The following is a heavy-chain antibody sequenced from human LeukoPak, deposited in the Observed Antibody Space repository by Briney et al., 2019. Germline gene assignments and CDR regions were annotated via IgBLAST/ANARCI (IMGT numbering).Heavy chain of an antibody. Sequence: GGTLRLSCAASGFTFSSYGMSWVRQAPGKGLEWVSAISGSGVSTYYADSVKGRFTISRDNAKNSLYLQMNSLRAEDTAVYYCARDNGGTAMAYYYYYYMDVWGKGTTVTISS. CDR3: ARDNGGTAMAYYYYYYMDV. D-gene: IGHD5-18*01. V-gene: IGHV3-23*01. CDR2: ISGSGVST. CDR1: GFTFSSYG. J-gene: IGHJ6*03.